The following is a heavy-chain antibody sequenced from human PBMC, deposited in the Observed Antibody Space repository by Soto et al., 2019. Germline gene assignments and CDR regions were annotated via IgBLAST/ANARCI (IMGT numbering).Heavy chain of an antibody. D-gene: IGHD7-27*01. CDR1: GFTFSSYS. V-gene: IGHV3-21*01. CDR3: ARDSKLGSGVDY. CDR2: ISSSSSYI. Sequence: EVQLVESGGGLVKPGGSLRLSCAASGFTFSSYSMNWVRQAPGKGLEWVSSISSSSSYIYYADSVKDRFTISRDNAKNSLYLQMNSLRAEDTAVYYCARDSKLGSGVDYWGQGTLVTVSS. J-gene: IGHJ4*02.